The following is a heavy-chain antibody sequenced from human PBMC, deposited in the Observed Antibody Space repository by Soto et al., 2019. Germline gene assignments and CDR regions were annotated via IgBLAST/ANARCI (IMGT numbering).Heavy chain of an antibody. CDR1: GGSISSGDYY. CDR3: ARSYGSGNYYGVPSNWFDP. Sequence: PSETLSLTCTVSGGSISSGDYYWSWIRQPPGKGLEWIGYIYYSGSTYYNPSLKSRVTISVDTSKNQFSLKLSSVTAADTAVYYCARSYGSGNYYGVPSNWFDPWGQGTLVTVSS. V-gene: IGHV4-30-4*01. J-gene: IGHJ5*02. D-gene: IGHD3-10*01. CDR2: IYYSGST.